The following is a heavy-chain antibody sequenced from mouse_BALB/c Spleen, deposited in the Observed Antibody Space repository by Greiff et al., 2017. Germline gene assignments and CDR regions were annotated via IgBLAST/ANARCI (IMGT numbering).Heavy chain of an antibody. J-gene: IGHJ2*01. Sequence: EVKLQQSGPGLVKPSQSLSLTCTVTGYSITSDYAWNWIRQFPGNKLEWMGYISYSGSTSYNPSLKSRISITRDTSKNQFFLQLNSVTTEDTATYYCARRGGEYYFDYWGQGTTLTVSS. CDR2: ISYSGST. V-gene: IGHV3-2*02. CDR1: GYSITSDYA. CDR3: ARRGGEYYFDY.